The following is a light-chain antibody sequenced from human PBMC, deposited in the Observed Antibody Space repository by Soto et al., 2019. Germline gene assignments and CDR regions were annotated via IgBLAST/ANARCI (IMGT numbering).Light chain of an antibody. CDR2: TTS. J-gene: IGKJ3*01. V-gene: IGKV3-20*01. Sequence: EIVLTQSPDTLSLSPGERATLSCTASQTVTSSCLAWYQRKPGQAPRLLIHTTSTRATDIPDRFSGSGSGTDFTLTISRLQPEDFAVYYCQQCGGSPPFSFGPGTRVDV. CDR1: QTVTSSC. CDR3: QQCGGSPPFS.